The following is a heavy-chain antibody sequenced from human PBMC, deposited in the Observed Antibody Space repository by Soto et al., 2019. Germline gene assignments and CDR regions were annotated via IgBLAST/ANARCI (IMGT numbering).Heavy chain of an antibody. D-gene: IGHD3-22*01. Sequence: TLSLSCAVSGGSLSSSAYSWGWIRQPPGKGLAWIGFIYQSGSTYYNPSLKSRVTMSPDRPKNQFSLKLSSVTAADTAVDYCARELLFYDSDGFSWDDAFDIWGQGTM. V-gene: IGHV4-30-2*01. CDR2: IYQSGST. CDR3: ARELLFYDSDGFSWDDAFDI. J-gene: IGHJ3*02. CDR1: GGSLSSSAYS.